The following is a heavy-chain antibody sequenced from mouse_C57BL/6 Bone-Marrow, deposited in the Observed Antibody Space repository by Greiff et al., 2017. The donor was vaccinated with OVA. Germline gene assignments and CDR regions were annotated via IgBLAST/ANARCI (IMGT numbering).Heavy chain of an antibody. V-gene: IGHV1-81*01. CDR1: GYTFTSYG. CDR3: ARGSYYYGSSWYFDV. Sequence: LVESGAELARPGASVKLSCKASGYTFTSYGISWVKQRTGQGLEWIGEIYPRSGNTYYNEKFKGKATLTADKSSSTAYMELRSLTSEDSAVYFCARGSYYYGSSWYFDVWGTGTTVTVSS. D-gene: IGHD1-1*01. CDR2: IYPRSGNT. J-gene: IGHJ1*03.